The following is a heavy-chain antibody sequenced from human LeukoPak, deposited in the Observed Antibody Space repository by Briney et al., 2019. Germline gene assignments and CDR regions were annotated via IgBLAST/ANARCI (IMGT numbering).Heavy chain of an antibody. V-gene: IGHV1-2*06. J-gene: IGHJ3*02. Sequence: ASVKVSCKASGYTFTGYYMHWVRQAPGQGLEWVGRINPNSGGTNYAQKCQGRVTMTRDTSISTAYMELSRLRSDDTAVYYCVRADAFDIWGQGTMVTVSS. CDR3: VRADAFDI. CDR1: GYTFTGYY. CDR2: INPNSGGT.